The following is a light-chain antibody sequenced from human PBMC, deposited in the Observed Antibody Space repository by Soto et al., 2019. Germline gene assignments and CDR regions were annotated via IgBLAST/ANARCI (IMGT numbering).Light chain of an antibody. V-gene: IGKV1-5*03. CDR2: KVS. J-gene: IGKJ1*01. CDR3: QQYNYYWT. Sequence: IQMTQSPSILSASIGDRVTISCRASQSINTWLAWYQHKPGKAPKLLISKVSTLESGVPSRFSGIASGTEFTLTISSLQPEDYATYYCQQYNYYWTFGQGTKVEV. CDR1: QSINTW.